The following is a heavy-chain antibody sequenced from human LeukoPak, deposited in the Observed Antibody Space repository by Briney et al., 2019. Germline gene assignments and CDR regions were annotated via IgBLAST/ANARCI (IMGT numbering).Heavy chain of an antibody. CDR2: IYTSGST. D-gene: IGHD1-26*01. J-gene: IGHJ4*02. V-gene: IGHV4-61*02. CDR3: ARAPRATNSAFDY. CDR1: GGSISSGSYY. Sequence: SETLSLTCTVSGGSISSGSYYWSWIRQPAGKGLEWIGRIYTSGSTNYNPSLKSRVTISVDTSKNQFSLKLSSVTAADTAVYYCARAPRATNSAFDYWGQGTLVTVSS.